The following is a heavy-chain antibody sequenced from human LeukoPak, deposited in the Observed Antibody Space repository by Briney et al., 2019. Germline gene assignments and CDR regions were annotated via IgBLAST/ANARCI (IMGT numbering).Heavy chain of an antibody. D-gene: IGHD6-13*01. CDR2: INHSGST. CDR1: GGSFSGYY. J-gene: IGHJ4*02. Sequence: SETLSLTCAVYGGSFSGYYWSWIRQPPGKGLEWIGEINHSGSTNYNPSLKSRVTISVDTSKNQFSLKLSSVTAADTAVHYCARGPRRYSSSGTFDCWGQGTLVTVSS. V-gene: IGHV4-34*01. CDR3: ARGPRRYSSSGTFDC.